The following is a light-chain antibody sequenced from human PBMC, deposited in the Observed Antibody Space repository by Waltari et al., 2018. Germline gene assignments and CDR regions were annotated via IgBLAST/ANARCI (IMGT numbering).Light chain of an antibody. CDR2: WAS. Sequence: DIVMTQSPDSLAVPRGERATINCKSSPSVLYSSNNKNYLARYKQKPGQPPKLLIYWASTRESGVPDRFSGSGSGTDFTLTISSLQAEDVAVYYCLQYYSTPLTFGQGTKLEIK. CDR1: PSVLYSSNNKNY. V-gene: IGKV4-1*01. J-gene: IGKJ2*01. CDR3: LQYYSTPLT.